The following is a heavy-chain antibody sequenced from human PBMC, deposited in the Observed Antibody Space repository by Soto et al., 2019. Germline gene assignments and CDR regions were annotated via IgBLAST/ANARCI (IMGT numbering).Heavy chain of an antibody. CDR1: GFNFITFS. J-gene: IGHJ3*02. Sequence: DVQLVESGGGLVKPGGSLRLSCAASGFNFITFSMNWVRQAPGKGLEWVSSISASSSSIYYAESVKGRFTVSRDNGKESMYLQMDRLTAEDPALFYLCRDAYNRDAFDIWGPGKTVTVFS. CDR2: ISASSSSI. V-gene: IGHV3-21*01. CDR3: CRDAYNRDAFDI. D-gene: IGHD1-20*01.